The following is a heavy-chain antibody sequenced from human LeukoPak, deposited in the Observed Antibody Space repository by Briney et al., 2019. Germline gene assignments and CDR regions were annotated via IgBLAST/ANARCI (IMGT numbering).Heavy chain of an antibody. D-gene: IGHD6-13*01. CDR1: GYSFTSYW. CDR2: IYPGDSDT. V-gene: IGHV5-51*01. CDR3: ARHRSIAAAGLYWYFDL. Sequence: GESLKISCKGSGYSFTSYWIGWVRQMPGKGLEWMGIIYPGDSDTRYSPSFQGQVTISADKSISTAYLQWSSLKASDTAMYYCARHRSIAAAGLYWYFDLWGRGTLVTVSS. J-gene: IGHJ2*01.